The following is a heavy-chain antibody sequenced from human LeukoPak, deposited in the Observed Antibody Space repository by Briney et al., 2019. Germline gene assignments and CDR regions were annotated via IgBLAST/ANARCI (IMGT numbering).Heavy chain of an antibody. J-gene: IGHJ4*02. CDR2: IYHSGST. D-gene: IGHD3-16*02. V-gene: IGHV4-30-2*01. Sequence: SSETLSLTCAVSGGSISSGGYSWSWIRQPPGKGLEWIGYIYHSGSTYYNPSLKSRVTISVDRSKNQFSLKLSSVTAADTAVYYCARAGADPTFGGVIARVYFDYWGQGTLVTVSS. CDR3: ARAGADPTFGGVIARVYFDY. CDR1: GGSISSGGYS.